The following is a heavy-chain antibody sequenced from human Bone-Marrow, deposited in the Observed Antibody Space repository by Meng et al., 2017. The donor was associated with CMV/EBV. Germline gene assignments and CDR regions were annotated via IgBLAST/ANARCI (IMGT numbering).Heavy chain of an antibody. J-gene: IGHJ4*02. CDR1: GGTFSSYA. D-gene: IGHD5-24*01. CDR2: IIPIFGTA. V-gene: IGHV1-69*05. Sequence: SVKVSCKASGGTFSSYAISWVRQAPGQGLEWMGGIIPIFGTANYAQKFQGRVTITTDESTSTAYMELSSLRSEDTAVYYCASTPERWLQTFDDWGQGTRVTVSS. CDR3: ASTPERWLQTFDD.